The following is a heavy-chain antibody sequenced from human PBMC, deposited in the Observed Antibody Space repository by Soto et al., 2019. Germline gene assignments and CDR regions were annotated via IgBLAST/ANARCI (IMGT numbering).Heavy chain of an antibody. D-gene: IGHD4-17*01. CDR1: GCIFSGSV. J-gene: IGHJ4*02. Sequence: ASVKVSCKASGCIFSGSVMHWVRQAPGQRLEWMGWINAGNGNTIHSQKFQGRVTITRDTSATTVYMELRSLRSEDTAVYYCASEIDATTVTSLDHWGQGTLVTVSS. V-gene: IGHV1-3*01. CDR3: ASEIDATTVTSLDH. CDR2: INAGNGNT.